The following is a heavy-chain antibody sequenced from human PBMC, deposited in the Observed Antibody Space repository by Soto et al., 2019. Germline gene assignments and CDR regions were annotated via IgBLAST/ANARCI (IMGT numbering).Heavy chain of an antibody. CDR2: IYDSGSP. V-gene: IGHV4-59*01. Sequence: QVQLQESGPGQVKPSETLSLKCTISGGSISVYYWSWIRQPPGQALEWIGYIYDSGSPYYNPSLRSRVIISADTSKNQISLELTSATDADTAVYYCARGVGSSPPRYWGRGTLVTVSS. CDR3: ARGVGSSPPRY. D-gene: IGHD1-26*01. J-gene: IGHJ4*02. CDR1: GGSISVYY.